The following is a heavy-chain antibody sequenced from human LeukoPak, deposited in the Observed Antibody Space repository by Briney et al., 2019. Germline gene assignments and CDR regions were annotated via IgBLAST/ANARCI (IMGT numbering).Heavy chain of an antibody. D-gene: IGHD5-12*01. CDR3: AKDSGLFDY. J-gene: IGHJ4*02. CDR1: GFTFTKYW. CDR2: IRYDGSNK. Sequence: GDSLRLSCAASGFTFTKYWMTWVRQAPGKGLEWVAFIRYDGSNKYYADSVKGRFTISRDNSKNTLYLQMNSLRAEDTAVYYCAKDSGLFDYWGQGTLVTVSS. V-gene: IGHV3-30*02.